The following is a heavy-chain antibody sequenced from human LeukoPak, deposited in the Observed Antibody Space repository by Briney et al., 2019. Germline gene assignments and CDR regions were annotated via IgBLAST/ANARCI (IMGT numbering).Heavy chain of an antibody. Sequence: GGSLRLSCAASGLTFSTYAMSWVRQAPGKGLEWVSAISASGGSTYYADSVKGRFTISRDNSKNTLYLQMSSLGAEDTAVYYCAEEFSTYGYRGLDHWGQGALVTVSS. CDR3: AEEFSTYGYRGLDH. V-gene: IGHV3-23*01. D-gene: IGHD5-18*01. CDR2: ISASGGST. CDR1: GLTFSTYA. J-gene: IGHJ4*02.